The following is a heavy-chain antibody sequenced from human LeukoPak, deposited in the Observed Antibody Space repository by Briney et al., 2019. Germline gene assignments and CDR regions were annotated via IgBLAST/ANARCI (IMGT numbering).Heavy chain of an antibody. V-gene: IGHV3-23*01. D-gene: IGHD1-26*01. J-gene: IGHJ4*02. CDR1: GFTFGSNA. CDR3: AKDSSNIMGARLDY. Sequence: GGSLRLSCAASGFTFGSNAWSWFGQAPGGGGQGVSGISVSGGSTYYADSVKGRFTISRDNSKNTLYLQMNSLRAEDTAIYYCAKDSSNIMGARLDYWGQGTLATVSS. CDR2: ISVSGGST.